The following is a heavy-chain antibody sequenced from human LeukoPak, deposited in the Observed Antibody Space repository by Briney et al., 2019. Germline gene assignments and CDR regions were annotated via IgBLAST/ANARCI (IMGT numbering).Heavy chain of an antibody. J-gene: IGHJ4*02. Sequence: GASVKVSCKASGYTFTSYGISWVRQAPGQGLEWMGWISAYNGNTNYAQKLQGRVTMTTDTSTSTAYMELRSLRSDDTAVYYCARDVEMATIGLFDYWGQGTLVTVSS. CDR1: GYTFTSYG. CDR3: ARDVEMATIGLFDY. D-gene: IGHD5-24*01. V-gene: IGHV1-18*01. CDR2: ISAYNGNT.